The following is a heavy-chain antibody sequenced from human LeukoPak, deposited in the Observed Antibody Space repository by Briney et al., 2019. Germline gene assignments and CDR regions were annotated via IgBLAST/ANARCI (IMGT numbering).Heavy chain of an antibody. J-gene: IGHJ5*02. D-gene: IGHD3-3*01. CDR2: IHWNDDK. CDR3: AHSITIFGVVIMGDWFDP. Sequence: SGPTLVKPTQTLTLTCTFSGFSLSTSGVGVGWIRQPPGKALEWLALIHWNDDKRYSPSLKSRLTITKDTSKNQVVLTMTNMDPVDTATYYCAHSITIFGVVIMGDWFDPWGQGTLVTVSS. V-gene: IGHV2-5*01. CDR1: GFSLSTSGVG.